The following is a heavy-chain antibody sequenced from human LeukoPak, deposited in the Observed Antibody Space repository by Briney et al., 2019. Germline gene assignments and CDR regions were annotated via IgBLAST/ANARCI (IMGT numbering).Heavy chain of an antibody. Sequence: GGSLRLSCVASGSTFSSYWMHWVRQGPGKGLVWVARINGDESRTTYADSVRDRFTISRDNAKNTLYLQMNSLRAEDTAVYYCVRGQLERPFDFYYGMDVWGKGTTVTVSS. J-gene: IGHJ6*04. D-gene: IGHD1-1*01. V-gene: IGHV3-74*01. CDR1: GSTFSSYW. CDR3: VRGQLERPFDFYYGMDV. CDR2: INGDESRT.